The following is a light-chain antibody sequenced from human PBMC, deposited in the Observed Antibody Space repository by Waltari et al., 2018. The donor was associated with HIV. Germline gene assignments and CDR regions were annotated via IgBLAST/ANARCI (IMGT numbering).Light chain of an antibody. Sequence: QSALTHPRSVSGSPGQPVTISCTVTSSDVGGYNYVSWNQQHPGKAPKLMIYDVSMRPSGVHDRFSGSKSVKSASLTISGLHAENEADYYCCSYAGSYSVVFGRGTKLFVL. CDR1: SSDVGGYNY. V-gene: IGLV2-11*01. J-gene: IGLJ2*01. CDR2: DVS. CDR3: CSYAGSYSVV.